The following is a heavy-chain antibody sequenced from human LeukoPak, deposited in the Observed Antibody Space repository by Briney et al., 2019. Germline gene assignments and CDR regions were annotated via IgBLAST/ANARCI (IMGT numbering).Heavy chain of an antibody. D-gene: IGHD3-10*01. CDR2: MKTDGTRI. CDR3: ARGADHGGSYYPD. Sequence: GGSLRLSCAASGFTFSNHWMHWVRQAPGKGPVWVSRMKTDGTRIEYAGSVKGRFTISRDNAKNTLFLQMSSLRVEDTAVYYCARGADHGGSYYPDWGQGTRVTVSS. V-gene: IGHV3-74*01. CDR1: GFTFSNHW. J-gene: IGHJ4*02.